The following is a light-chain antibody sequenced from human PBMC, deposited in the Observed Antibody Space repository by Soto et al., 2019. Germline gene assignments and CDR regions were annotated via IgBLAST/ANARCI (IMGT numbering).Light chain of an antibody. J-gene: IGLJ2*01. CDR1: SSNIGTNT. CDR3: AAWDDSLNGPYVV. CDR2: SNN. V-gene: IGLV1-44*01. Sequence: QSVMTQPPSASGTPGQRVTISCSGSSSNIGTNTVNWYQHLPGTAPKLLIHSNNHRPSGVPDRFSGSKSGTSASLAISGLQSEDEADYYCAAWDDSLNGPYVVFGGGTKLTVL.